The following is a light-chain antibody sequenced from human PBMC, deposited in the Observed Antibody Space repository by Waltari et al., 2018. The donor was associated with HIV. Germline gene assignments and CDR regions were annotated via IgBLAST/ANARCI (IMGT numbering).Light chain of an antibody. CDR3: QQYGSSPLST. V-gene: IGKV3-20*01. Sequence: EIVLKQSPGTLSLSPGERATLSCRASQSVSSSYLAWYQQKPGQAPRLLIYGASSRATGIPDRFSGSGSGTDFTLTISRLEPEDFAVYYCQQYGSSPLSTFGPGTKVDIK. CDR1: QSVSSSY. CDR2: GAS. J-gene: IGKJ3*01.